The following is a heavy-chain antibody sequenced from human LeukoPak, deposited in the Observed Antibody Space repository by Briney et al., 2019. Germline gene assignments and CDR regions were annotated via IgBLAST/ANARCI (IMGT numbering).Heavy chain of an antibody. CDR3: ARSRYYDFWSGPRDWYFDL. V-gene: IGHV4-4*07. CDR1: GGSISSYY. D-gene: IGHD3-3*01. J-gene: IGHJ2*01. Sequence: PSETLSLTCTVSGGSISSYYWSWIRQPAGKGLEWIGRIYTSGSTNYNPSLKSRVNMSVDTSKNQFSLKLSSVTAADTAVYYCARSRYYDFWSGPRDWYFDLWGRGTLVTVSS. CDR2: IYTSGST.